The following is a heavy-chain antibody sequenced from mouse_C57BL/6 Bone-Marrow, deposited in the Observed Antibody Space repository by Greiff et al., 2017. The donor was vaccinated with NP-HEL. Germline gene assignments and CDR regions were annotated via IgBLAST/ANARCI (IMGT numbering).Heavy chain of an antibody. D-gene: IGHD2-3*01. V-gene: IGHV1-63*01. CDR1: GYNFTNYW. Sequence: QVQLQQSGAELVRPGTSVKMSCKASGYNFTNYWIGWAKQRPGHGLEWIGDIYPGGGYTNYNEKFKGKATLTADKSSSTAYMQFSSLTSEYSAIYYCARSGDGYPYYFDYWGQGTTLTVSS. CDR2: IYPGGGYT. J-gene: IGHJ2*01. CDR3: ARSGDGYPYYFDY.